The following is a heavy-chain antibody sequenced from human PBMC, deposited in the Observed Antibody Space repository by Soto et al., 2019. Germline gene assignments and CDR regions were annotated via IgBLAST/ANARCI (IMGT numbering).Heavy chain of an antibody. V-gene: IGHV5-51*01. CDR1: GYSFTIYW. CDR2: IFPGDSDT. CDR3: ARAGVPAATNYYYYGMDV. D-gene: IGHD2-2*01. Sequence: PGESLKISCKGSGYSFTIYWIGWVRQMPGKGLEWMGIIFPGDSDTRYSPSFQGQVTISADKSISTAYLQWSSLKASDTAMYYCARAGVPAATNYYYYGMDVWGQGTTVTVSS. J-gene: IGHJ6*02.